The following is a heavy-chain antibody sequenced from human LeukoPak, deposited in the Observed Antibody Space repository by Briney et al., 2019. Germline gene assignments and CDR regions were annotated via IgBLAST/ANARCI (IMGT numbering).Heavy chain of an antibody. CDR1: GYTFTSYD. D-gene: IGHD3-3*01. J-gene: IGHJ1*01. CDR2: MNPNSGNT. V-gene: IGHV1-8*01. CDR3: ARGRTTVIFGVVIIRAEYFQH. Sequence: ASVKVSCKASGYTFTSYDINWVRQATGQGLEWMGWMNPNSGNTGYAQKFQGGVTMTRNTSISTAYMELSSPRSEDTAVYYCARGRTTVIFGVVIIRAEYFQHWGQGTLVTVSS.